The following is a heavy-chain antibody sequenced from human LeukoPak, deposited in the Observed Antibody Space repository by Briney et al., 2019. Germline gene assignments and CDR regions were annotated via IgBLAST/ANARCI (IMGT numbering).Heavy chain of an antibody. V-gene: IGHV4-59*01. Sequence: SETLSLTCTVSGGSISSYYWSWIRQPPGKGLEWIGYIYYSGSTNYNPSLKSRVTISVDTSKNQFSLKLSSVTAADTAVYYCARDKRSGLDAFDIWGQGTMVTVSS. CDR1: GGSISSYY. CDR2: IYYSGST. CDR3: ARDKRSGLDAFDI. J-gene: IGHJ3*02. D-gene: IGHD3-10*01.